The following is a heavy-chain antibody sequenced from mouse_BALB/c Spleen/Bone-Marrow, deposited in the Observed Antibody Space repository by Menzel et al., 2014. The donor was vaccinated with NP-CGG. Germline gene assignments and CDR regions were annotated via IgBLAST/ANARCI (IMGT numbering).Heavy chain of an antibody. D-gene: IGHD2-4*01. Sequence: QVQLKQSGPELVKPGASVKMYCKASGYTFTSYYIHWVKQRPGQGLEWIGWIYPGDGSTKYNEKFKGKTTLTADKSSSTAYMLLSSLTSEDSAIYFCAIYYDYSWYFDVWGAGTTVTVSS. CDR3: AIYYDYSWYFDV. CDR1: GYTFTSYY. V-gene: IGHV1S56*01. CDR2: IYPGDGST. J-gene: IGHJ1*01.